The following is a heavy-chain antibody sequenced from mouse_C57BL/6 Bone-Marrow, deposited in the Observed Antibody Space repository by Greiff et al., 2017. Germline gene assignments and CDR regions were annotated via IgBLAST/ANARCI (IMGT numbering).Heavy chain of an antibody. CDR3: SSCDGNYFDF. CDR2: IDPEIGDT. Sequence: VQLQQSGAELVRPGASVKLSCTASGFTFTDDYIHWVKQRPEQGLEWIGWIDPEIGDTEYASKFQGKATITSDTSSNTAYLQLSSLTSEDTAVYYCSSCDGNYFDFWGQGTPLTVAS. J-gene: IGHJ2*01. V-gene: IGHV14-4*01. CDR1: GFTFTDDY. D-gene: IGHD2-3*01.